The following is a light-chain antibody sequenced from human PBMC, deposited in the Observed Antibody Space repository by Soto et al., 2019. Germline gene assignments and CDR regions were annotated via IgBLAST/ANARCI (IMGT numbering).Light chain of an antibody. V-gene: IGKV3-11*01. J-gene: IGKJ5*01. CDR3: QQGVD. Sequence: EIVLTQSPATLSLSPGERASLSCRASQSVTSYLSWYQQRPGQAPRLLIYDASNRATGIPARFSGSGSETDFTLTISSLEPEDFAVYYCQQGVDFGQGTRLEIK. CDR1: QSVTSY. CDR2: DAS.